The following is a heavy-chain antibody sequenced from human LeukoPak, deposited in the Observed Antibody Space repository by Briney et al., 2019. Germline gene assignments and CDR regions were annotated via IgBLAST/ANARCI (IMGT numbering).Heavy chain of an antibody. CDR3: ARSGDGYNYGYFQH. D-gene: IGHD5-24*01. J-gene: IGHJ1*01. CDR1: GGSISSYY. Sequence: SETLSLTCTVSGGSISSYYWSWTRQPPGKGLEWIGYIYYSGSTNYNPSLKSRVTISVDTSENQFSLKLSSVTAADTAVYYCARSGDGYNYGYFQHWGQGTLVTVSS. V-gene: IGHV4-59*01. CDR2: IYYSGST.